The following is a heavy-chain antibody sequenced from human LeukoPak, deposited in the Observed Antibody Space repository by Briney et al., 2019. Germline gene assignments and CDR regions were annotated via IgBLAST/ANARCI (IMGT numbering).Heavy chain of an antibody. J-gene: IGHJ4*02. D-gene: IGHD3-9*01. V-gene: IGHV1-8*02. CDR2: MNPNSGNT. CDR1: GGTFSSYS. Sequence: ASVKVSCKASGGTFSSYSINWVRQATGQGLEWMGWMNPNSGNTGYAQKFQGRVTMTRNTSISTAYMELSSLRSEDTAVYYCARVERYYDILTDDYWGQGTLVTVSS. CDR3: ARVERYYDILTDDY.